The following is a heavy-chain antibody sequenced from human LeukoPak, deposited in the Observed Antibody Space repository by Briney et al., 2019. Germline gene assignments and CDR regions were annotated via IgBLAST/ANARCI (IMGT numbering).Heavy chain of an antibody. CDR2: INPSGGST. Sequence: ASVKVSCKASGYTFTGYYMHWVRQAPGQGLEWMGRINPSGGSTSYAQKFQGRVTMTRDTSTSTVYMELSSLRSEDTAVYYCARDRYCSGGSCYSDIDYWGQGTLVTVSS. D-gene: IGHD2-15*01. CDR1: GYTFTGYY. V-gene: IGHV1-46*01. J-gene: IGHJ4*02. CDR3: ARDRYCSGGSCYSDIDY.